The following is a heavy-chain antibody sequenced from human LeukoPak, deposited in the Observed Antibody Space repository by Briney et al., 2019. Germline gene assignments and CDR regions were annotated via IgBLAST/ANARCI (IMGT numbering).Heavy chain of an antibody. J-gene: IGHJ5*02. D-gene: IGHD3-10*01. Sequence: QPGGSLRLSCAASGFTFSSYSMNWVRQAPGKGLEWVSYISSSSSTIYYAGSVKGRFTISRDNAKNSLYLQMNSLRAEDTAVYYCARDADGPGSYYSPEGFDPWGQGTLVTVSS. CDR1: GFTFSSYS. CDR2: ISSSSSTI. V-gene: IGHV3-48*01. CDR3: ARDADGPGSYYSPEGFDP.